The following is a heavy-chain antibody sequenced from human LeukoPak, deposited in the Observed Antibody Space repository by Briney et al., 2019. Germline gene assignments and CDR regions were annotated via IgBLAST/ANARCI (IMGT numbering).Heavy chain of an antibody. D-gene: IGHD3-10*01. Sequence: SETLSLTCTVSGGSISSYYWSWIRQPPGKGLEWIGYIYYSGSTNYNPSLKSRVTISVDTSKNQFSLKLSSVTAADTAVYYCARNYYYGSGSSTNAFDIWGQGTMVTVSP. CDR2: IYYSGST. J-gene: IGHJ3*02. CDR3: ARNYYYGSGSSTNAFDI. CDR1: GGSISSYY. V-gene: IGHV4-59*01.